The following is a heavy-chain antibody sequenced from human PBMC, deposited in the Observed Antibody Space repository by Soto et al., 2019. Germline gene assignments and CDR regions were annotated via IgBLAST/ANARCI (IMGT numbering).Heavy chain of an antibody. CDR1: GFTFSTYG. Sequence: GGSLRLSCAASGFTFSTYGMHWVRQAPGKGLEWVAVIWHDGSEKYLGDSVKGRFTISRDNSKNTLYLQMNSLRAEDTAVYYCSRDSISGSYYLDYWGQGTLVTVSS. V-gene: IGHV3-33*01. CDR3: SRDSISGSYYLDY. D-gene: IGHD1-26*01. CDR2: IWHDGSEK. J-gene: IGHJ4*02.